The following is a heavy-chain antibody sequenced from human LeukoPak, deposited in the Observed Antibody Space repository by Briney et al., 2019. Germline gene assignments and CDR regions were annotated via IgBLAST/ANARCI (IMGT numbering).Heavy chain of an antibody. D-gene: IGHD3-10*01. J-gene: IGHJ4*02. CDR1: GGSVSSGNYY. V-gene: IGHV4-61*01. Sequence: SETLSLTCTVSGGSVSSGNYYWSWIRQPPGKGLEWIGYIYNSGSTNYNPSLKSRVTISVDTSKSQFSLKLTSVTAAADAAVYFCARGVYYDHGSGSYSLFFDYWGQGTLVTVSS. CDR2: IYNSGST. CDR3: ARGVYYDHGSGSYSLFFDY.